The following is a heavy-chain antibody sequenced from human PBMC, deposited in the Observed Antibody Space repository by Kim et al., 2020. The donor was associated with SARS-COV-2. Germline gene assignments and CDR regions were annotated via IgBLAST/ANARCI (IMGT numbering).Heavy chain of an antibody. CDR2: ISSSGSYI. J-gene: IGHJ6*02. Sequence: GGSLRLSCAASGFTFSSYSMNWVRQAPGKGLEWVSSISSSGSYIYSADSLKGRFTISRDNAKNSLYLQMNSLRAEDTAVYYCARDLVGTVTTVPNYYYGMDVWGQGTTVTVSS. V-gene: IGHV3-21*01. CDR1: GFTFSSYS. D-gene: IGHD4-17*01. CDR3: ARDLVGTVTTVPNYYYGMDV.